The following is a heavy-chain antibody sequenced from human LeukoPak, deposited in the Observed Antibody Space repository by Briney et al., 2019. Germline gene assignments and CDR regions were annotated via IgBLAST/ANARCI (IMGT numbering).Heavy chain of an antibody. CDR1: GFTFSSYW. CDR2: IKQDGSEK. CDR3: ARGGSSTSCYGVFDY. Sequence: AGGSLRLSCAASGFTFSSYWMSWVRQAPGKGLEWVANIKQDGSEKYYVDSVKGRFTISRDNAKNSLYLQMNSLRAEDTAVYYCARGGSSTSCYGVFDYWGQGTLVTVSS. D-gene: IGHD2-2*01. V-gene: IGHV3-7*01. J-gene: IGHJ4*02.